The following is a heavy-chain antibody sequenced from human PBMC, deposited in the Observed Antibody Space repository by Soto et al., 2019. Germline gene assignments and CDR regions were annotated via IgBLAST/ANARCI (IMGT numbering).Heavy chain of an antibody. V-gene: IGHV1-8*01. D-gene: IGHD2-2*01. CDR2: MNPNSGNT. CDR1: GYTFTSYD. J-gene: IGHJ5*02. Sequence: GASVKVSCKASGYTFTSYDINWVRQATGQGLEWMGWMNPNSGNTGYAQKFQGRVTMTRNTSISTAYMELSSLRSEDTAVYYCARASAAGKENWFDPWGQRTLVTVSS. CDR3: ARASAAGKENWFDP.